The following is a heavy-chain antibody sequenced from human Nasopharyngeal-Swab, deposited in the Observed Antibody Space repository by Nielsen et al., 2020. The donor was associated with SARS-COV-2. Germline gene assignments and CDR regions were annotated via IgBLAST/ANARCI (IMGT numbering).Heavy chain of an antibody. CDR1: GFTFSRYG. CDR2: ISFDGGHK. Sequence: SCAASGFTFSRYGMHWVRQAPGKGLEWVAVISFDGGHKYFAESVKGRFTISRDDSKNTLFLEMSSLRLEDTAVYYCAKEFGVSGSSFEAFFDYWGQGTLLTVSS. CDR3: AKEFGVSGSSFEAFFDY. D-gene: IGHD3-10*01. J-gene: IGHJ4*02. V-gene: IGHV3-30*18.